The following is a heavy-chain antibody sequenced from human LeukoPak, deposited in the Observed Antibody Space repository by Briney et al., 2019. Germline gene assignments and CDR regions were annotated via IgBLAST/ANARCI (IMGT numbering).Heavy chain of an antibody. CDR1: GFTFTTYA. Sequence: GGSLRLSCGASGFTFTTYAMTWVRQAPGKGLEWVSSITGSGGSTYYGDSVKGRFTISRDNSKNTLYLQMNSLRAEDTAVYYCARVLRYCSGGNCYSGGLGYMDVWGKGTTVTISS. V-gene: IGHV3-23*01. CDR2: ITGSGGST. CDR3: ARVLRYCSGGNCYSGGLGYMDV. D-gene: IGHD2-15*01. J-gene: IGHJ6*03.